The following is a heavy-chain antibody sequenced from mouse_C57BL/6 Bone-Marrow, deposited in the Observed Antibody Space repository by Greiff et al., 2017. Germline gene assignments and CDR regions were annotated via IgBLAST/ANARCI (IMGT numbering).Heavy chain of an antibody. J-gene: IGHJ4*01. CDR1: GFTFRAYG. CDR2: ISSGSSTI. Sequence: EVKLVESGGGLVKPGGSLKLSCAASGFTFRAYGMHWVRQAPEKGLEWVAYISSGSSTIYYADTVKGRFTISRDNAKNTLFLQMTSLRSEDTAMYYCARKVANAMDYWGQGTSVTVSS. CDR3: ARKVANAMDY. D-gene: IGHD1-1*01. V-gene: IGHV5-17*01.